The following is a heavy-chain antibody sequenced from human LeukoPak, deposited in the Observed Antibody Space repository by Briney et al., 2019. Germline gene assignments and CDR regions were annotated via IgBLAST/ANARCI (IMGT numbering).Heavy chain of an antibody. CDR2: ISAYNGNT. CDR1: GYTSTSYG. J-gene: IGHJ4*02. Sequence: ASVKVSCKASGYTSTSYGISWVRQAPGQGLEWMGWISAYNGNTNYAQKLQGRVTMTTDTSTSTAYMELRSLRSDDTAVYYCAAWNGDWYYFDYWGQGTLVTVSS. CDR3: AAWNGDWYYFDY. V-gene: IGHV1-18*04. D-gene: IGHD4-17*01.